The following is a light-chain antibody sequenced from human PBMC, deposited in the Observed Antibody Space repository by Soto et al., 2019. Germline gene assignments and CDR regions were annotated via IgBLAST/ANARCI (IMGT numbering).Light chain of an antibody. CDR2: EVS. J-gene: IGLJ2*01. CDR3: SSYTRSSTVI. V-gene: IGLV2-14*01. Sequence: QSVLTQPASVSGSPGQSITISCTGTSSDVGGYNYVSWYQHYPGKDPKLMICEVSNRPSGVSNRFSGSKSGNTASLTISGLQAEDEADYYCSSYTRSSTVIFGGGTKVTVL. CDR1: SSDVGGYNY.